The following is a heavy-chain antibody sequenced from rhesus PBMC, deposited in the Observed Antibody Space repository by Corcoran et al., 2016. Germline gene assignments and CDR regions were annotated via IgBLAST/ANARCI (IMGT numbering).Heavy chain of an antibody. V-gene: IGHV4S10*01. CDR3: ARVAVTYWYFDL. J-gene: IGHJ2*01. CDR1: VGSISDSYR. CDR2: IYGSSTST. D-gene: IGHD4-23*01. Sequence: QVQLQESGPGVVKPSETLTLTCAVFVGSISDSYRWSWIRQPQGKGLEWIGYIYGSSTSTNYNPSLKSRVTISKDTSKNQFSLKLSSVTAADTAVFYCARVAVTYWYFDLWGPGTPITISS.